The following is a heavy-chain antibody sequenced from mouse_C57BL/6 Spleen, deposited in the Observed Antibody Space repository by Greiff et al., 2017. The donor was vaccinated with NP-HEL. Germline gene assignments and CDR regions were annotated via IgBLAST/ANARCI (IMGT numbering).Heavy chain of an antibody. CDR1: GYTFTDYY. CDR3: ARGGYGYDFAY. J-gene: IGHJ3*01. CDR2: INPYNGGT. V-gene: IGHV1-19*01. Sequence: EVQLQQSGPVLVKPGASVKMSCKASGYTFTDYYMNWVKQSHGKSLEWIGVINPYNGGTSYNQKFKGKATLTVDKSSSTAYMELNSLTSEDSAVYYCARGGYGYDFAYWGQGTLVTVSA. D-gene: IGHD2-2*01.